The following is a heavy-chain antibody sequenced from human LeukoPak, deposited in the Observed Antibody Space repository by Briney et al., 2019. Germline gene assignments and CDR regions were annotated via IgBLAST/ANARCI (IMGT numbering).Heavy chain of an antibody. V-gene: IGHV3-11*04. CDR1: GFTFSDHY. J-gene: IGHJ5*02. CDR3: ARYYYGSGTSFDP. D-gene: IGHD3-10*01. CDR2: ISSSGSTI. Sequence: GGSLRLSCAASGFTFSDHYMSWIRQAPGKGLEWVSYISSSGSTIYYADSVKGRFTISRDNAKNSLYLQMNSLRAEDTAVFYCARYYYGSGTSFDPWGQGTLVTVSS.